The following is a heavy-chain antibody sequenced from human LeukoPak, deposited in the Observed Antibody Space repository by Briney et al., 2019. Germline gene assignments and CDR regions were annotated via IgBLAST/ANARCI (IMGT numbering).Heavy chain of an antibody. Sequence: ASVKVSCKASGYTFTSYGISWVRQAPGQGLEWMGWISAYNGNTNYAQKPQGRVTMTTDTSTSTAYMELRSLRSDDTAVYYCARDRLTPPDSSGYYYVEPYFDYWGQGTPVTVSS. V-gene: IGHV1-18*01. CDR2: ISAYNGNT. CDR3: ARDRLTPPDSSGYYYVEPYFDY. D-gene: IGHD3-22*01. J-gene: IGHJ4*02. CDR1: GYTFTSYG.